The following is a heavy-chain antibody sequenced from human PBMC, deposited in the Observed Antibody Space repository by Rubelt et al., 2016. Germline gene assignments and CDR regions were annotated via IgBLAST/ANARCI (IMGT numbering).Heavy chain of an antibody. J-gene: IGHJ4*02. Sequence: GKGLEWLSGISASGGTTYYADSVKGRFTISRDNPESTLYLQMNSLRAEDTAVYYCAKDFRIRFLEWLWDYWGQGTLVTVSS. D-gene: IGHD3-3*01. V-gene: IGHV3-23*01. CDR2: ISASGGTT. CDR3: AKDFRIRFLEWLWDY.